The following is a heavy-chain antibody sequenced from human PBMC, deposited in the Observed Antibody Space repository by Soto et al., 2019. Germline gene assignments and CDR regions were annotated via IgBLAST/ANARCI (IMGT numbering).Heavy chain of an antibody. V-gene: IGHV1-69*13. J-gene: IGHJ1*01. CDR1: GGTFSSYA. D-gene: IGHD6-19*01. CDR2: IIPIFGTA. CDR3: ARAPRNWVAVAGSLYFQH. Sequence: ASVKVSCKASGGTFSSYAISWVRQAPGQGLEWMGGIIPIFGTANYAQKFQGRVTITADESTSTAYMELSSLRSEDTAVYYCARAPRNWVAVAGSLYFQHWGQGTLVTVSS.